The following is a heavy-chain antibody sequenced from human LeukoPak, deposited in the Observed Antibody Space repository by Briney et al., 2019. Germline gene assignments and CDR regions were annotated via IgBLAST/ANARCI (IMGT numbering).Heavy chain of an antibody. CDR3: ARVERELLTLQH. D-gene: IGHD1-26*01. J-gene: IGHJ1*01. CDR1: GGTFSSYA. Sequence: RGASVKVSCKASGGTFSSYAISWVRQAPGQGLEWMGGIIPIFGTANYAQKFQGRVTITADESTSTAYMELSSLRSDDTAVYYCARVERELLTLQHWGQGTLVTVSS. CDR2: IIPIFGTA. V-gene: IGHV1-69*13.